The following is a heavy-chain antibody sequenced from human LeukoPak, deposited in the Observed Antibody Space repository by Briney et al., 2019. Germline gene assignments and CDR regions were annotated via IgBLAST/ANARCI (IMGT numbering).Heavy chain of an antibody. Sequence: GGSLRLSCAAFGFTFSSYGMHWVRQAPGKGLEWVANIKQDGSEKYYVDSVKGRFTISRDNAKNSLYLQMNSLRAEDTAVYYCARNRYYGMDVWGQGTTVTVSS. CDR3: ARNRYYGMDV. J-gene: IGHJ6*02. CDR1: GFTFSSYG. CDR2: IKQDGSEK. V-gene: IGHV3-7*03.